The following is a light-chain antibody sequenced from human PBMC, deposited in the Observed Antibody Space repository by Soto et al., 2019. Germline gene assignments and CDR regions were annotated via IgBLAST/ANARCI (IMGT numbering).Light chain of an antibody. CDR2: GSS. J-gene: IGKJ2*01. Sequence: EIMLTQSPGTLSLSPGERATLSCRASQGVSGNYLAWYQQKPGQSPRLLIYGSSDRATGIPDRFSGSGSGTDFTLTISRVEPEDFAVYYCQQYGSSPPYTFGQGTKLEIK. V-gene: IGKV3-20*01. CDR3: QQYGSSPPYT. CDR1: QGVSGNY.